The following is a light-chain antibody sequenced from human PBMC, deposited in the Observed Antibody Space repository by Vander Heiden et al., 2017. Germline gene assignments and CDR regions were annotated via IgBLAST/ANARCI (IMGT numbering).Light chain of an antibody. V-gene: IGKV3-15*01. CDR2: GVS. CDR3: QRYTNWALT. CDR1: QSVSSN. Sequence: EIVMTQSPATLSVSPGERATLSCRASQSVSSNLACYQQKPGQAPRLLIYGVSTRATGIPARLSRCGSRTEFTLTMRSLQSEDFAVYYCQRYTNWALTFGGGTKVEIK. J-gene: IGKJ4*01.